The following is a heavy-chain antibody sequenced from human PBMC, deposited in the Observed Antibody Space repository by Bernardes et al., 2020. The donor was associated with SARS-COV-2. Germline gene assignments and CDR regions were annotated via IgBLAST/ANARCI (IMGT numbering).Heavy chain of an antibody. CDR2: VNPTSGST. D-gene: IGHD6-19*01. J-gene: IGHJ4*02. CDR1: GFNFPSYE. CDR3: ARSIPLSSGWFHLDY. V-gene: IGHV1-8*01. Sequence: ASVKASCKASGFNFPSYEISWVRQASGQGLEWMGRVNPTSGSTGYAQKFQGRVTMTRDTSISSAYMELTGLTSEDAAVYFCARSIPLSSGWFHLDYWGPGTVVIVSS.